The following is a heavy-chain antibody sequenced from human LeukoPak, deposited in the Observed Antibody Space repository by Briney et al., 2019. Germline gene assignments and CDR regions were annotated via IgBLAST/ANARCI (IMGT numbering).Heavy chain of an antibody. D-gene: IGHD4-17*01. J-gene: IGHJ4*03. Sequence: GGSLRLSCTAAGFTFNKYFMTWVRQAPGEGLEWVANIQEDGSEKNLLDSVKGRFTVSRDNAKNSLYLQMNSLRVEDTAVYYCARARGYGDYTLSGPLGYWGRGTLVTVSS. CDR3: ARARGYGDYTLSGPLGY. V-gene: IGHV3-7*01. CDR2: IQEDGSEK. CDR1: GFTFNKYF.